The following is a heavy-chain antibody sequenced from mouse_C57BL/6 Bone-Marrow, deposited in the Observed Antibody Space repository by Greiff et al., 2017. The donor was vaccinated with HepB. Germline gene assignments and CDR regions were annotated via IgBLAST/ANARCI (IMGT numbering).Heavy chain of an antibody. J-gene: IGHJ3*01. CDR1: GFSFNTYA. CDR2: IRSKSNNYAT. V-gene: IGHV10-1*01. Sequence: DAGGGLVQPKGSLTLSCAASGFSFNTYAMNWVRQAPGKGLEWVARIRSKSNNYATYYADSVKDRFTISRDDSESMLYLQMNNLKTEDTAMYYCVRRPFAYWGQGTLVTVSA. CDR3: VRRPFAY.